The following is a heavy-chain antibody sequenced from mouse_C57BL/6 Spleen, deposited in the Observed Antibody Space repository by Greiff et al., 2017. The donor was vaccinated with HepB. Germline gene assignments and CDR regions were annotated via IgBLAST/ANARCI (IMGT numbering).Heavy chain of an antibody. CDR3: ATSGSSYGYFDV. CDR2: FHPYNDDT. CDR1: GYTFTTYP. V-gene: IGHV1-47*01. D-gene: IGHD1-1*01. J-gene: IGHJ1*03. Sequence: VQLQQSGAELVKPGASVKMSCKASGYTFTTYPIEWMKQNHGKSLEWIGNFHPYNDDTKYNEKFRGKATLTVEKSSSTVYLELSRLTSDDSAVYYCATSGSSYGYFDVWGTGTTVTVSS.